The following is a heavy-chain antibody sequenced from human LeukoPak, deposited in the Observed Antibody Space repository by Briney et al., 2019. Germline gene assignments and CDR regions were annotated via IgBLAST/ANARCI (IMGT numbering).Heavy chain of an antibody. D-gene: IGHD5-12*01. CDR1: GYTFTSYY. V-gene: IGHV1-46*01. J-gene: IGHJ6*02. CDR3: ATASQRRGYSGYDSPYYYGMDV. Sequence: ASVKVSCKASGYTFTSYYMHWVRQAPGQGLEWMGIINPSGGSTSYAQKFQGRVTMTRDTSTSTVYMELSSLRSEDTAVYYCATASQRRGYSGYDSPYYYGMDVWGQGTTVTVSS. CDR2: INPSGGST.